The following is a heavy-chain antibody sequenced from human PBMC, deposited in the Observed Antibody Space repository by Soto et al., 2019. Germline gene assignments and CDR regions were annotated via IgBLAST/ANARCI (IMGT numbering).Heavy chain of an antibody. CDR1: GGSISIGDYY. V-gene: IGHV4-30-4*01. CDR3: ARGEDRLLVDH. J-gene: IGHJ4*01. D-gene: IGHD4-17*01. CDR2: IYYSGSA. Sequence: SETLSLTCTVSGGSISIGDYYWSWIRQPPGKGLEWIGYIYYSGSAYYNPSLKSRLTISVDMSKNQFSLKLSSVTAADTAVYYCARGEDRLLVDHWGHGILVTVSS.